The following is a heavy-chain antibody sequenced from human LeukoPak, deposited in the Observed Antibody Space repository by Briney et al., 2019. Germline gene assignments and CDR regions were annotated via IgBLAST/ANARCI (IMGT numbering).Heavy chain of an antibody. J-gene: IGHJ6*03. Sequence: PGGSLRLSCVASGFTVSSNYMSWVRQAPGKGLEWVSVIYSGGSKYYADSVKGRFTTSRDNSKNTLYLQMNSLRAEDTAVYYCASGSGSYRTPYYYMDVWGTGTTVTVSS. V-gene: IGHV3-53*01. CDR1: GFTVSSNY. CDR2: IYSGGSK. CDR3: ASGSGSYRTPYYYMDV. D-gene: IGHD3-10*01.